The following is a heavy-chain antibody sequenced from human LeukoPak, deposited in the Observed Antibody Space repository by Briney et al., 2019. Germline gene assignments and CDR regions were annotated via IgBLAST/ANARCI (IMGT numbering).Heavy chain of an antibody. V-gene: IGHV3-7*01. CDR3: ARETVGLDY. CDR1: GFTFSSYW. J-gene: IGHJ4*02. CDR2: IKQDGSEK. Sequence: PGGSLRLSCTASGFTFSSYWMSWVRQAPGKGLEWVANIKQDGSEKYYVDSVKGRFTISRDNAKNSLYLQINSLRDEDTAVYYCARETVGLDYWGQGTLVTVSS. D-gene: IGHD4-23*01.